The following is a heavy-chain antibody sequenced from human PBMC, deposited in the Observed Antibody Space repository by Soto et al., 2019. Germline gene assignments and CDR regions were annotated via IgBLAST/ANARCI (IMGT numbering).Heavy chain of an antibody. D-gene: IGHD1-1*01. V-gene: IGHV4-38-2*02. Sequence: SETLSLTCNVTGFSISIGFYWSWARQTPGKGLEWIGSIYRPGNSYRNPSLEGRLIVSMDLSNNQFFLKLASVTAADTAIYYCAREKVGTTFFDNWGHGTQATVSS. J-gene: IGHJ4*01. CDR2: IYRPGNS. CDR1: GFSISIGFY. CDR3: AREKVGTTFFDN.